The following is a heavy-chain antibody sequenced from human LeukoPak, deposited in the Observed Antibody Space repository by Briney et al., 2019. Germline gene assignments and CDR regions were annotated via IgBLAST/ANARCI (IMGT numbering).Heavy chain of an antibody. D-gene: IGHD5-24*01. CDR1: GGTFSCYA. J-gene: IGHJ4*02. CDR2: IIPILGIA. Sequence: SVKVSCKASGGTFSCYAISWVRQAPGQGLEWMRRIIPILGIANYAQKFQGRVTITADKSTSTAYMELSSLRSEDTAVYYCAREEMATIGIDYWGQGTLVTVSS. V-gene: IGHV1-69*04. CDR3: AREEMATIGIDY.